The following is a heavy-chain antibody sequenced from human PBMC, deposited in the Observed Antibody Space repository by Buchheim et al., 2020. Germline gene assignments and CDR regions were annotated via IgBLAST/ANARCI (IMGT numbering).Heavy chain of an antibody. CDR3: ARHTATVTTFSMDV. J-gene: IGHJ6*02. D-gene: IGHD4-11*01. CDR2: IYTSGST. V-gene: IGHV4-61*02. CDR1: GGSISSGSYY. Sequence: QVQLQESGPGLVKPSQTLSLTCTVSGGSISSGSYYWSWIRQPAGKGLEWIGRIYTSGSTNYNPSLKSRVTISVDTSKNQFSLKLSSVTAADTAVYYCARHTATVTTFSMDVWGQGTT.